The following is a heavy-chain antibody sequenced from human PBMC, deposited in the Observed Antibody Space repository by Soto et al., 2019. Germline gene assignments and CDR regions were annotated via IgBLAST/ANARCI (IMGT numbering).Heavy chain of an antibody. CDR2: IYPGDSDT. J-gene: IGHJ6*02. V-gene: IGHV5-51*01. CDR1: GYSFTSYW. Sequence: PGESLKISCKGSGYSFTSYWIGWVRQMPGKGLEWMGIIYPGDSDTRYSPSFQGQVTISADKSISTAYLQWSSLKASDTAMYYCARFASDYYYYYGMDGWGQGTTVTVSS. D-gene: IGHD3-10*01. CDR3: ARFASDYYYYYGMDG.